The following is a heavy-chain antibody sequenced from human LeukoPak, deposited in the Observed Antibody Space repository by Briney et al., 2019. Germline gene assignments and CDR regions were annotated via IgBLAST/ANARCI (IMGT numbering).Heavy chain of an antibody. CDR2: ISSSSSYI. J-gene: IGHJ4*02. D-gene: IGHD3-22*01. V-gene: IGHV3-21*01. CDR1: GFSFSTYW. CDR3: ARASEDYYYDSSGYYFDY. Sequence: GGSLRLSCAASGFSFSTYWMTWVRQAPGKGLEWVSSISSSSSYIYYADSVKGRFTISRDNAKNSLYLQMNSLRAEDTAVYYCARASEDYYYDSSGYYFDYWGQGTLVTVSS.